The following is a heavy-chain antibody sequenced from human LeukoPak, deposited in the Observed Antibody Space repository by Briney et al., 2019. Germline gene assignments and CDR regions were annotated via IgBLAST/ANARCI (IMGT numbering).Heavy chain of an antibody. CDR1: GFTFSSYG. J-gene: IGHJ3*01. V-gene: IGHV3-30*18. CDR3: AKDLTTLFLASDV. D-gene: IGHD4-11*01. Sequence: GGSLRLSCAASGFTFSSYGMHWVRQAPGKGLEWVAVISYDGSNKYYSNSVKGRFTISRDSSKNTLYLQMNSLRPEDTAVYSCAKDLTTLFLASDVWGLGTMVTVSS. CDR2: ISYDGSNK.